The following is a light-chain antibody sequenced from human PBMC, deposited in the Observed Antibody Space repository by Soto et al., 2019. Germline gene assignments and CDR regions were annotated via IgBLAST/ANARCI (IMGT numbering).Light chain of an antibody. J-gene: IGKJ4*01. CDR1: QSISGW. Sequence: DIQMTQSPATLSASVGDRVTIGCRASQSISGWLAWYQHKPGKDPKLLIYKASILESGVPPRFSGSGSVTEFTPTISSLQPEDFASYYGQQYETFPLTFGGGTKV. V-gene: IGKV1-5*03. CDR2: KAS. CDR3: QQYETFPLT.